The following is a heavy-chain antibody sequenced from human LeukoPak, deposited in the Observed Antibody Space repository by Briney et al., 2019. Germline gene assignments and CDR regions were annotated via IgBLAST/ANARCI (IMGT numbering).Heavy chain of an antibody. V-gene: IGHV3-23*01. CDR1: GLTFSNAW. CDR2: ISGSGGST. J-gene: IGHJ3*02. CDR3: ANHQRYGLRDAFDI. Sequence: GGSLRLSCAASGLTFSNAWMSWVRQAPGKGLEWVSAISGSGGSTYYADSVKGRFTISRDNSKNTLYLQMNSLRAEDTAVYYCANHQRYGLRDAFDIWGQGTMVTVSS. D-gene: IGHD1-1*01.